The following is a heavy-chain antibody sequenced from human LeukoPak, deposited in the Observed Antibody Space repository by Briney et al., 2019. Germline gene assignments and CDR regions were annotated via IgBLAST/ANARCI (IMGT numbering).Heavy chain of an antibody. CDR3: ARLPTVTPGNYGMDV. CDR1: GGSIKSYY. Sequence: NTSETLSLTCTVSGGSIKSYYWSWIRQPPGKGLEWIGYIYYSGSTNYNPSLKSRVTISVDTSKNQFSLKLSSVTAADTAVYYCARLPTVTPGNYGMDVWGQGTTVTVSS. CDR2: IYYSGST. D-gene: IGHD4-17*01. J-gene: IGHJ6*02. V-gene: IGHV4-59*01.